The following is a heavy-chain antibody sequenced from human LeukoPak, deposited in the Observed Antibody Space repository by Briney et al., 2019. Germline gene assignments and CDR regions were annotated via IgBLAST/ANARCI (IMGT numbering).Heavy chain of an antibody. Sequence: GASVKVSCKASGYTFTGYYMHWVRQAPGQGLEWMGWINPNSGGTNYAQKFQGWVTMTRDTSISTAYMELSRRRSDDTAVYYCARDGACSGGSCSMDVWGQGTTVTVSS. CDR1: GYTFTGYY. D-gene: IGHD2-15*01. CDR2: INPNSGGT. V-gene: IGHV1-2*04. J-gene: IGHJ6*02. CDR3: ARDGACSGGSCSMDV.